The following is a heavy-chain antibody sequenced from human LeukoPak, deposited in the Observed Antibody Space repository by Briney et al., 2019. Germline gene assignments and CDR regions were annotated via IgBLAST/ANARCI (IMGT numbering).Heavy chain of an antibody. V-gene: IGHV3-21*01. CDR1: GFTFSSYS. J-gene: IGHJ1*01. D-gene: IGHD6-19*01. Sequence: GGSLRLSCAASGFTFSSYSMNWVRQAPGKGLEWVSSISSTSHYIYYADSVTGRFTTSRDNAKNSLDLQMNSLRAEDTAVYYCATPAAGPGAEYSQYWGQGTLVTVSS. CDR3: ATPAAGPGAEYSQY. CDR2: ISSTSHYI.